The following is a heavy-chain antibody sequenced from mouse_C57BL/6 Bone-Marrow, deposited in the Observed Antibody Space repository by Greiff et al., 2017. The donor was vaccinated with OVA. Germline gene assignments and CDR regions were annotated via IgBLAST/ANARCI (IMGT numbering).Heavy chain of an antibody. CDR2: INSDGGST. V-gene: IGHV5-2*03. Sequence: EVMLVESGGGLVQPGESLKLSCESNEYEFPSHDMSWVRKTPEKRLELVAAINSDGGSTYYPDTMERRFIISRDNTKKTLYLQMSSLRSEDTALYYCARHSVVANIYYYAMDYWGQGTSVTVSS. J-gene: IGHJ4*01. D-gene: IGHD1-1*01. CDR1: EYEFPSHD. CDR3: ARHSVVANIYYYAMDY.